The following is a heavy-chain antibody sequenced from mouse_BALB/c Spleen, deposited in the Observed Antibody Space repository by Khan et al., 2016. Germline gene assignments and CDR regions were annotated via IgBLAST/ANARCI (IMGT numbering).Heavy chain of an antibody. V-gene: IGHV5-4*02. D-gene: IGHD2-4*01. CDR3: ARAGYYDGSHYWYFDV. CDR1: GFTFSDFY. J-gene: IGHJ1*01. CDR2: ISDGGSYT. Sequence: EVELVESGGGLVKPGGSLKLSCAASGFTFSDFYMYWVRQTPEKRLEWVATISDGGSYTYYPDSMKGRFTISRDNAKKNLYLQMSGLKSEDTAMYYCARAGYYDGSHYWYFDVWGAGTTVTVSS.